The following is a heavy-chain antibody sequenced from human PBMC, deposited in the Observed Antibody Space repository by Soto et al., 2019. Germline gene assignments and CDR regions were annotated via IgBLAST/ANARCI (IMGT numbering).Heavy chain of an antibody. CDR2: IYYSGST. V-gene: IGHV4-31*03. CDR1: GGSISSGGYY. Sequence: SETQSLTCTVSGGSISSGGYYWSWIRQHPGKGLEWIGYIYYSGSTYYNPSLKSRVTISVDTSKNQFSLKLSSVTAADTAIYYCARGLYGGNFDYWGQGTPVTVSS. D-gene: IGHD4-17*01. J-gene: IGHJ4*02. CDR3: ARGLYGGNFDY.